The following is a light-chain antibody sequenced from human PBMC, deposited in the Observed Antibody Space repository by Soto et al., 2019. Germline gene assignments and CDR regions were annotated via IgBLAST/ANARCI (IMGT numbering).Light chain of an antibody. Sequence: QSVLIQPPSASGTPGQRVTISCSGSSSNIGSKIVNWFKQVPGKAPRLVIYNDSQRPSGVPDRFSGSRSGTSASLAISRLKSDDEGDFYCASWDVSLDAWVFGGGTKLTVL. J-gene: IGLJ3*02. CDR2: NDS. CDR3: ASWDVSLDAWV. CDR1: SSNIGSKI. V-gene: IGLV1-44*01.